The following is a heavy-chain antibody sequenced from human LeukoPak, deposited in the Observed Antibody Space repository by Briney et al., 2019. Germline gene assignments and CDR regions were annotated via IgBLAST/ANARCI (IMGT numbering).Heavy chain of an antibody. Sequence: GGSLRLSCAASGFTFSSYSMNWVRQAPGKGLEWVSSISSSSTYKYYADPLKGRFTISRDNAKNSLYLRMNSLRAEDTAVYYCARGGSGLFAYWGQGTLMTVAS. CDR1: GFTFSSYS. J-gene: IGHJ4*02. CDR2: ISSSSTYK. V-gene: IGHV3-21*01. D-gene: IGHD3-16*01. CDR3: ARGGSGLFAY.